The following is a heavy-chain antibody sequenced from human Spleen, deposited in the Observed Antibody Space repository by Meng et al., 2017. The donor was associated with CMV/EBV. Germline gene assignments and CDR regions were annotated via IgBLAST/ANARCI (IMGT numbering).Heavy chain of an antibody. V-gene: IGHV3-48*03. D-gene: IGHD6-19*01. Sequence: GGSLRLSCAGSGFILSSYEMSWVRQTPGKGLEWVSYISSGDTSIYYADSVKGRFTISRDDAKNSLYLQMNSLRAEDTAVYYCARDSGIAVAGDAFDIWGQGTMVTVSS. CDR2: ISSGDTSI. CDR3: ARDSGIAVAGDAFDI. J-gene: IGHJ3*02. CDR1: GFILSSYE.